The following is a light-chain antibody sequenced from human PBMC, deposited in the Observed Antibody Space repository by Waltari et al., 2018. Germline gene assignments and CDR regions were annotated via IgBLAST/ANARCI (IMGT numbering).Light chain of an antibody. Sequence: EIVMTQSPGTLTLSPGERATLSCRARQRVGSNYLAVYPRKPGQAARLLGYGASNRATGIPDRFSGSGSGTEFTLTISRLEPEDFAVYYCHQYATSPLTFGQGTKVEI. V-gene: IGKV3-20*01. CDR2: GAS. CDR1: QRVGSNY. CDR3: HQYATSPLT. J-gene: IGKJ1*01.